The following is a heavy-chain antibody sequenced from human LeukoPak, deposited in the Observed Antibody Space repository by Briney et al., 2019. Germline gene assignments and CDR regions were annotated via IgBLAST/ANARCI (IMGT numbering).Heavy chain of an antibody. CDR1: GFTFSSYG. D-gene: IGHD2-2*01. CDR3: AKDHVRFPPYQLLSH. CDR2: ISYDGSNK. V-gene: IGHV3-30*18. J-gene: IGHJ4*02. Sequence: GRSLRLSCAASGFTFSSYGMHWVHQAPGKGLEWVAVISYDGSNKYYADSVKGRFTISRDNSKNTLYLQMNSLRAEDTAVYYCAKDHVRFPPYQLLSHWGQGTLVTVSS.